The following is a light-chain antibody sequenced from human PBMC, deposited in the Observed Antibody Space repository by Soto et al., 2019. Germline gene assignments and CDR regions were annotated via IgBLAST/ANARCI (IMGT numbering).Light chain of an antibody. Sequence: QSALTQPASVSGSPGQSITISCAGTMRDVGAYNLVSWYQQPPGRAPQLIIYEVRNRPSGISFRFSGSKSGNTASLTISGLQAEDEADYYCSSYTSKSSLIFGGGTKLTVL. CDR1: MRDVGAYNL. CDR2: EVR. V-gene: IGLV2-14*01. J-gene: IGLJ2*01. CDR3: SSYTSKSSLI.